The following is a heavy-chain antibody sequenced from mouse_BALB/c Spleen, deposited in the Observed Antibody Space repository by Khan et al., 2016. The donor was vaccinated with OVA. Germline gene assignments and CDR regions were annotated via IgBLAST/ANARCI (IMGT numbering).Heavy chain of an antibody. Sequence: EVQLQESGPELVKPGASVKISCKASGYTFTDYNMDWVKQSQGESLEWIGYIFPNTGGTGYNEKFKTKATLTVDSSSSTAYMELRSLTSEDSAVYYCARSGYGSFAYWGQGTLVTVSA. V-gene: IGHV1S29*02. CDR1: GYTFTDYN. CDR3: ARSGYGSFAY. CDR2: IFPNTGGT. D-gene: IGHD1-2*01. J-gene: IGHJ3*01.